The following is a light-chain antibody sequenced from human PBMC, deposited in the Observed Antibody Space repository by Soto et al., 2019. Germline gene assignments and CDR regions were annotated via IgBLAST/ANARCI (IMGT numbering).Light chain of an antibody. J-gene: IGKJ2*01. CDR1: QSIISW. CDR3: QQYKSYSPYT. Sequence: DIQMTQSPSTLSASVGDRVTITCRASQSIISWLAWYQQKPGKAPQLLIYDASSLESGVPTRFSGRGSGTEFTLNISSLQSDDFAAYYCQQYKSYSPYTFGQGTKLEIK. V-gene: IGKV1-5*01. CDR2: DAS.